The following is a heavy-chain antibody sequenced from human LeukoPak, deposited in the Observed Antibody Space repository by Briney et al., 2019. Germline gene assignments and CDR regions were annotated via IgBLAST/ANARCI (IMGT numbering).Heavy chain of an antibody. CDR1: GFSLNTYA. Sequence: GGSLRLSCAASGFSLNTYAMHWVRQAPGKGLEWVALISNDGNYKYYADSVKGRFTISRDNSKNTLSLQMNSLRPEDTAVYYCARVLGCSGGSCYPYYFDYWGQGTLVTVSS. D-gene: IGHD2-15*01. CDR2: ISNDGNYK. CDR3: ARVLGCSGGSCYPYYFDY. J-gene: IGHJ4*02. V-gene: IGHV3-30-3*01.